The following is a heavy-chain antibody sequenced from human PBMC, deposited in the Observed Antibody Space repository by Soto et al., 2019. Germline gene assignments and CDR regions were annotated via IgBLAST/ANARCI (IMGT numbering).Heavy chain of an antibody. CDR3: ARILWVGELSFDY. CDR2: INYNGGS. D-gene: IGHD3-10*01. V-gene: IGHV4-59*01. CDR1: GGSISSDF. J-gene: IGHJ4*02. Sequence: QVRLHESGPGLVKPSETLSLTCTVSGGSISSDFWSWIRQPPGKGLEYIGYINYNGGSNYNPSLQSRVTMSVDTSENHFSLKLRSVPAADSAVYYCARILWVGELSFDYWGQGALVTVSS.